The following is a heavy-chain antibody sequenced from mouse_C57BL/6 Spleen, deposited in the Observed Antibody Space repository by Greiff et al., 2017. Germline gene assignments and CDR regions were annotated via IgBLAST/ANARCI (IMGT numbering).Heavy chain of an antibody. CDR1: GFTFTDYY. V-gene: IGHV7-3*01. Sequence: DVHLVESGGGLVQPGGSLSLSCAASGFTFTDYYMSWVRQPPGKALEWLGFIRNKANGYTTEYSASVKGRFTISRDNSQSILYLQMNALRAEDSATYYCARYESSEFAYWGQGTLVTVSA. CDR3: ARYESSEFAY. CDR2: IRNKANGYTT. J-gene: IGHJ3*01. D-gene: IGHD1-3*01.